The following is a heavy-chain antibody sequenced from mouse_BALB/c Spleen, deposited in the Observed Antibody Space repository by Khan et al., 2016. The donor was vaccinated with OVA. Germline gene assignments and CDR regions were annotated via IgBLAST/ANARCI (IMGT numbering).Heavy chain of an antibody. CDR3: ARRGYDYGRGALFAY. CDR1: GFSLANYS. J-gene: IGHJ3*01. V-gene: IGHV2-2*02. D-gene: IGHD2-4*01. CDR2: IWSAGSP. Sequence: QVQLKQSGPGLVQPSQSLSITCTVSGFSLANYSVHWIRQSSGKGLEWLGVIWSAGSPAYNAAFMSRLTITKDNSRSQVFFKMNSLQPNDTAIYXCARRGYDYGRGALFAYWGQGTLVTVSA.